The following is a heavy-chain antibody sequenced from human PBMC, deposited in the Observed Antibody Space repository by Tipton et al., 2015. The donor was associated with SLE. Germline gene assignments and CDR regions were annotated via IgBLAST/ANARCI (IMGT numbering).Heavy chain of an antibody. CDR3: ARAMDWGRGWLDP. V-gene: IGHV3-21*01. J-gene: IGHJ5*02. Sequence: LSLTCTVSGGSISSSSYYWGWIRQPPGKGLEWVSSISSSSSYIYYADSVKGRFTISRDNAKNSLYLQMNSLRAEDTAVYYCARAMDWGRGWLDPWGQGTLVTVSS. CDR1: GGSISSSS. CDR2: ISSSSSYI. D-gene: IGHD3/OR15-3a*01.